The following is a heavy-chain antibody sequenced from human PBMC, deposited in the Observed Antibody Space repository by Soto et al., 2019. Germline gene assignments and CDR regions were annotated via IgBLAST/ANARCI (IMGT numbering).Heavy chain of an antibody. CDR3: AKAGPNSHGRNYFDH. Sequence: PGGSLRLSCAASGFTFSSYATSWVRQAPGKGLEWISSISDTGGNTYYADSMKGRFTISRDNSKNTLYLQMNSLRAEDTAVYYCAKAGPNSHGRNYFDHWDQGTLVAVFS. J-gene: IGHJ4*02. V-gene: IGHV3-23*01. D-gene: IGHD1-26*01. CDR2: ISDTGGNT. CDR1: GFTFSSYA.